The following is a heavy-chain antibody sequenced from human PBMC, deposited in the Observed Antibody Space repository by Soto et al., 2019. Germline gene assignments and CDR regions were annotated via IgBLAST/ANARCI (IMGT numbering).Heavy chain of an antibody. J-gene: IGHJ4*02. V-gene: IGHV4-39*01. CDR2: ILYSGST. CDR1: GGSITRNNHY. Sequence: QLQLQESGPGLVKPSETLSLTCIVSGGSITRNNHYWGWIRQSPGKGLEWIGSILYSGSTNYNPSLKSRVTLSVETSKNQFSLKMSAVTAPDAALYYCARLGSSGWYQGSYFDYWGQGTLVTVSS. D-gene: IGHD6-19*01. CDR3: ARLGSSGWYQGSYFDY.